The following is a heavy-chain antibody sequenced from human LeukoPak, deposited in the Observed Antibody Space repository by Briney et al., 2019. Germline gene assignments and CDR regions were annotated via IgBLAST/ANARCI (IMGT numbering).Heavy chain of an antibody. CDR1: GFTFDDYA. V-gene: IGHV3-9*01. CDR3: ARAAVTYSSGYYCAFDI. CDR2: ISWNSGSI. J-gene: IGHJ3*02. D-gene: IGHD3-22*01. Sequence: QPGGSLRLSCAASGFTFDDYAMHWVRQAPGKGLEWVSGISWNSGSIGYADSVKGRFTISRDNAKNSLYLQMNSLRAEDTAVYYCARAAVTYSSGYYCAFDIWGQGTMVTVSS.